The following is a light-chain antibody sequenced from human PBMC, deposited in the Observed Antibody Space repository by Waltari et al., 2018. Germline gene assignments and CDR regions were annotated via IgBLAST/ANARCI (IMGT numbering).Light chain of an antibody. J-gene: IGLJ3*02. V-gene: IGLV1-51*01. CDR3: ATWDTSLGDLWV. CDR2: NKN. CDR1: SSNIGSNY. Sequence: QSVLTQPPSVSAAPGQTVTISCSGSSSNIGSNYVSWYQHLPRTAPKVLIYNKNGRPSGIPDRFSGSTAGTSATLVITGLQTGDEADYYCATWDTSLGDLWVFGGGTRLTVL.